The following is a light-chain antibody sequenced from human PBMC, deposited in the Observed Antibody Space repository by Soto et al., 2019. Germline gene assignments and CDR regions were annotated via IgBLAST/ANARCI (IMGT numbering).Light chain of an antibody. CDR1: SSDVGAYDY. V-gene: IGLV2-8*01. Sequence: SALTQPPSASGSPGQSVTISCTGTSSDVGAYDYVSWYQQHPGKAPKLMIYEINKRPSGVPDRFSGSKSGNTASLTVSGLQAEDEADYYCSSAGSNNFPYVFGTGTKVTVL. CDR3: SSAGSNNFPYV. J-gene: IGLJ1*01. CDR2: EIN.